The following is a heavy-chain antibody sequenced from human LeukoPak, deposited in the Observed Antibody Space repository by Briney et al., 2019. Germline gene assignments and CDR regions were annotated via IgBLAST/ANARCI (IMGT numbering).Heavy chain of an antibody. V-gene: IGHV3-21*01. D-gene: IGHD3-10*01. CDR2: ISSSSSYI. Sequence: PGGSLRLSCAASGFTFSSYSMNWVRQAPGKGLEWVSSISSSSSYIYYADSVKGRFTISRDNAKNSLYLQMNSLRAEDTAVYYCACVVGFRVRGFDYWGQGTLVTVSS. CDR3: ACVVGFRVRGFDY. J-gene: IGHJ4*02. CDR1: GFTFSSYS.